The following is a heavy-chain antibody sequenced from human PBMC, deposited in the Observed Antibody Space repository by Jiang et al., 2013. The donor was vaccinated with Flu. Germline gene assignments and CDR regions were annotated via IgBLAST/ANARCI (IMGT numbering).Heavy chain of an antibody. CDR1: GFTFSSSG. J-gene: IGHJ4*02. V-gene: IGHV3-30*02. D-gene: IGHD1-26*01. Sequence: VQLVESGGGVVQPGGSPRLSCAASGFTFSSSGMHWVSQAPGKGLEWVALIRYDGINKYYIDSVKGRFTMSRDNSKNTLYLQMNSLRTEDTAVYFXAKDEVGSSTSSYFDSWGQG. CDR2: IRYDGINK. CDR3: AKDEVGSSTSSYFDS.